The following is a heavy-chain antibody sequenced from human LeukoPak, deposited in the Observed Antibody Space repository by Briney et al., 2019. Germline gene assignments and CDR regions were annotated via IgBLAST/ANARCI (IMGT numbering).Heavy chain of an antibody. CDR1: GGSFSGYY. V-gene: IGHV4-34*01. CDR2: TNYSGST. Sequence: SETLSLTCAVYGGSFSGYYWSWIRQPPGKGLEWIGETNYSGSTNYNPSLKSRVTISVDTSKNQFSLKLSSVTAADTAVYYCASVFDWSFDYWGQGTLVTVSS. CDR3: ASVFDWSFDY. D-gene: IGHD3-9*01. J-gene: IGHJ4*02.